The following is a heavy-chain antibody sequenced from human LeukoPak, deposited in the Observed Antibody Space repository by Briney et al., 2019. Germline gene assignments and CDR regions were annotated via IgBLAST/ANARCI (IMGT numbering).Heavy chain of an antibody. D-gene: IGHD3-22*01. J-gene: IGHJ4*02. CDR1: GYTFTSYG. V-gene: IGHV1-18*01. Sequence: GASVKVSCKASGYTFTSYGISWVRQAPGQGLEWMGWISAYNGNTNYAQKLQGRVTMTTDTSTSTAYMELRSLRSDDTAVYYCARERYYDSSGYYRFDYWGQGTLVTVSS. CDR3: ARERYYDSSGYYRFDY. CDR2: ISAYNGNT.